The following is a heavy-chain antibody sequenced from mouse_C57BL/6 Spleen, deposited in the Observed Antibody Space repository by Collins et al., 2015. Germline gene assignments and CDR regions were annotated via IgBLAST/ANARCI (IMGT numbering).Heavy chain of an antibody. CDR3: ARAPYYYGSSPLAY. V-gene: IGHV1-76*01. CDR2: IYPGSGNT. Sequence: QVQLKQSGAELVRPGASVKLSCKASGYTFTDYYINWVKQRPGQGLEWIARIYPGSGNTYYNEKFKGKATLTAEKSSSTAYMQLSSLTSEDSAVYFCARAPYYYGSSPLAYWGQGTLVTVSA. D-gene: IGHD1-1*01. CDR1: GYTFTDYY. J-gene: IGHJ3*01.